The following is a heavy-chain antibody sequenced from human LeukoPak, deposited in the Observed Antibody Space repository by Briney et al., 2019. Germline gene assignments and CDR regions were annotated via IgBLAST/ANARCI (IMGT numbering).Heavy chain of an antibody. Sequence: ASVKVSCKASGYTFTGYYMHWVRQAPGQGLEWMGWINPNSGGTNYAQKFQGRVTMTRDTSISTAYMELSRLRSDDTAVYYYARDSAGRAAARTGIDYWGQGTLVTVSS. V-gene: IGHV1-2*02. J-gene: IGHJ4*02. CDR1: GYTFTGYY. D-gene: IGHD6-13*01. CDR3: ARDSAGRAAARTGIDY. CDR2: INPNSGGT.